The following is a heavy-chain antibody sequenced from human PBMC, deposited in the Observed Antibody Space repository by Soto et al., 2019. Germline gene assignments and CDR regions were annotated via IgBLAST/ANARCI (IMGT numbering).Heavy chain of an antibody. CDR1: GFTFSIYA. V-gene: IGHV3-64*02. Sequence: PGGSLRLSCAASGFTFSIYAMHWVRQAPGQGLEFVAAISSSGDTTYYPDSVKGRFTMSRDNSKNTVYLQMGSLRGEDMAVYYCARAKGSSWYDYWGQGTLVTDSS. CDR3: ARAKGSSWYDY. D-gene: IGHD6-13*01. J-gene: IGHJ4*02. CDR2: ISSSGDTT.